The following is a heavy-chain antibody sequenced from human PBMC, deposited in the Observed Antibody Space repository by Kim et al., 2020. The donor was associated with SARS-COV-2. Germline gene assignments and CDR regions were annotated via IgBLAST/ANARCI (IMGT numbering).Heavy chain of an antibody. Sequence: SETLSLTCTVSGGSISSYYWSWIRQPPGKGLEWIGYIYYSGSTNYNPSLKSRVTISVDTSKNQFSLKLSSVTAADTAVYYCARDRGVSGVETAYYYYYGMDVWGQGTTVTVSS. CDR2: IYYSGST. CDR3: ARDRGVSGVETAYYYYYGMDV. V-gene: IGHV4-59*01. CDR1: GGSISSYY. J-gene: IGHJ6*02. D-gene: IGHD3-10*01.